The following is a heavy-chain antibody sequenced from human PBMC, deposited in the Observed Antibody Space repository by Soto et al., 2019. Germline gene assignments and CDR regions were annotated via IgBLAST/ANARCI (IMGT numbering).Heavy chain of an antibody. CDR1: GGSISSYY. V-gene: IGHV4-59*01. CDR3: ARVTGLRYFDWRSYGMDV. CDR2: IYYSGST. D-gene: IGHD3-9*01. J-gene: IGHJ6*02. Sequence: SETLSLTCTVSGGSISSYYWSWIRQPPGKGLEWIGYIYYSGSTNYNPSLKGRVTISVDTSKNQFSLKLSSVTAADTAVYYCARVTGLRYFDWRSYGMDVWGQGTTVTVSS.